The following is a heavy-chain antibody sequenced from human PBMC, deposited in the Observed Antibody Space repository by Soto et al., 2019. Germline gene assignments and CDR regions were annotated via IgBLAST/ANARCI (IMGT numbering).Heavy chain of an antibody. CDR1: GFTFSSYG. CDR3: AKDKAVDYYGSGSYDY. CDR2: ISYDGSNK. J-gene: IGHJ4*01. D-gene: IGHD3-10*01. Sequence: QVQLVESGGGVVQPGRSLRLSCAASGFTFSSYGMHWVRQAPGKGLEWVAVISYDGSNKYYADSVKGRFTISRDNSKNTLYLQMNSLRAEDTAVYYCAKDKAVDYYGSGSYDYWGHGTLVTVSP. V-gene: IGHV3-30*18.